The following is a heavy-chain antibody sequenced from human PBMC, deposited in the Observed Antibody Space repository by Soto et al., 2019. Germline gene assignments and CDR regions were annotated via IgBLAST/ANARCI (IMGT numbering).Heavy chain of an antibody. Sequence: EVQLVESGGGLVKPGGSLRLSCAASGFTFSSYSMNWVRQAPGKGLEWVSSISSSSSYIYYADSVKGRFTISRDNAKNSLYLQMNSLRAEDTAVYYCAREPYSSGWYFNWFDPWGQGTLVTVSS. V-gene: IGHV3-21*01. D-gene: IGHD6-19*01. J-gene: IGHJ5*02. CDR2: ISSSSSYI. CDR1: GFTFSSYS. CDR3: AREPYSSGWYFNWFDP.